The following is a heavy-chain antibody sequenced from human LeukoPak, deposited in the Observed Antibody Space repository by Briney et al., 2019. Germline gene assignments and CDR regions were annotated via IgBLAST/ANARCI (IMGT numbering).Heavy chain of an antibody. CDR2: ISSSGSTI. V-gene: IGHV3-48*03. D-gene: IGHD4-23*01. CDR3: ASFYGGGFDY. Sequence: PGGSLRLSCAASGFTFSSYEMNWVRQAPGKGRGWVSYISSSGSTIYYADSVKGRFTISRDNAKNSLYLQMNSLRAEGTAVYYCASFYGGGFDYWGQGTLVTVSS. CDR1: GFTFSSYE. J-gene: IGHJ4*02.